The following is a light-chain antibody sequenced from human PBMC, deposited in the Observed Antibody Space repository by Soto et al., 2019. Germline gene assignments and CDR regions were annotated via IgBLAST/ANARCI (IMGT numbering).Light chain of an antibody. Sequence: DIQMTQSPSTLSASVGDSVIITCRASQTIGSCLAWYQQKPGKVPKLLIHKASSLASGVSSRFSGSGSGTEVTLTISSLQPDDFATYYCQQYSSLSAFGPGTKVDIK. V-gene: IGKV1-5*03. J-gene: IGKJ3*01. CDR2: KAS. CDR3: QQYSSLSA. CDR1: QTIGSC.